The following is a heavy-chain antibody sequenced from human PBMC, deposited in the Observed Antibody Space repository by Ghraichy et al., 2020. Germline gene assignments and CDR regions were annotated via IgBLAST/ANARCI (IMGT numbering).Heavy chain of an antibody. V-gene: IGHV1-46*01. D-gene: IGHD3-22*01. CDR3: GRDKGSYDTGGYYSPLGY. J-gene: IGHJ4*02. CDR2: INPSGGST. Sequence: ASVKVSCKASGYIFTSYYIHWVRQAPGQGLEWMGIINPSGGSTTYAQKFQGRVTMTRDTSTSTVYMELSSLRSEDTAVYYCGRDKGSYDTGGYYSPLGYWGQGTLVTVSS. CDR1: GYIFTSYY.